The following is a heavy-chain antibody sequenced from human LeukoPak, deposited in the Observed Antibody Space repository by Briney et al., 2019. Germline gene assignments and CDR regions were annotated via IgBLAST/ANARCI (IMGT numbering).Heavy chain of an antibody. Sequence: GGSLRLSCAASGFTFDDYAMHWVRQAPGKGLEWVSGISWNSGSIGYADSVKGRFTISRDNSKNTLYLQMNSLRAEDTAVYYCAKDPWDYGGFDYWGQGTLVTVSS. J-gene: IGHJ4*02. CDR2: ISWNSGSI. CDR1: GFTFDDYA. D-gene: IGHD4-23*01. V-gene: IGHV3-9*01. CDR3: AKDPWDYGGFDY.